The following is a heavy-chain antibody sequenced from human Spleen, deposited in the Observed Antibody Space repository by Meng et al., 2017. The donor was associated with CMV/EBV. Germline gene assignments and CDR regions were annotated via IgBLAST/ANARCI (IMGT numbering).Heavy chain of an antibody. J-gene: IGHJ5*02. CDR3: ARGHTYRSSSQGFDP. D-gene: IGHD6-19*01. CDR1: GFTFRSYG. V-gene: IGHV3-30*02. CDR2: IWHDGSKT. Sequence: GFTFRSYGMHWVRQAPGKGLEWVAFIWHDGSKTYYADFVKGRFTISRDNSKSTLYLQLNSLRAEDTSLYYCARGHTYRSSSQGFDPWGQGALVTVSS.